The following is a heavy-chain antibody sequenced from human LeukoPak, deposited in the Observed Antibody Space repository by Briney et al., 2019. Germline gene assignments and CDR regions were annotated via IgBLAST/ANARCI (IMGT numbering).Heavy chain of an antibody. V-gene: IGHV4-38-2*01. CDR1: GYSISSGYY. Sequence: PSETLSLTCAVSGYSISSGYYWGWIRQPPGKGLEWIGSIYHSGSTYYNPSLKSRVTISVDTSKNQFSLKLSSVTAADTAVYHCARQGYCSSTSSYKGGGSYFDYWGQGTLVTVSS. CDR3: ARQGYCSSTSSYKGGGSYFDY. J-gene: IGHJ4*02. D-gene: IGHD2-2*02. CDR2: IYHSGST.